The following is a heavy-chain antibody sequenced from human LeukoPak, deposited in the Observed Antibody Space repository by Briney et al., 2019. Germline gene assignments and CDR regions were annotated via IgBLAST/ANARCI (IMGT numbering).Heavy chain of an antibody. CDR1: GGSFSGYY. CDR2: INHSGST. V-gene: IGHV4-34*01. D-gene: IGHD4-17*01. J-gene: IGHJ4*02. Sequence: SETLSLTCAVYGGSFSGYYWSWIRQPPEKGLEWIGEINHSGSTNYNPSLKSRVTISVDTSKNQFSLKLSSVTAADTAVYYCARHSYGDYEQCFDYWGQGTLVTVSS. CDR3: ARHSYGDYEQCFDY.